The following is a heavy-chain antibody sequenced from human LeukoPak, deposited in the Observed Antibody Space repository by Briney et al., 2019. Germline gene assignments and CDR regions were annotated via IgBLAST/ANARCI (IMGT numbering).Heavy chain of an antibody. V-gene: IGHV4-39*01. J-gene: IGHJ4*02. CDR3: SRGGGVTVSDT. Sequence: SETLSLTCTVSGDSISSSNWYWTWIRQPPGKGLEWIGCMYYSGSTYYNPSLKSGVTISADRSKNQFSLKLRSVTAADTAVYYCSRGGGVTVSDTWSQGALVTVSS. CDR2: MYYSGST. CDR1: GDSISSSNWY. D-gene: IGHD6-19*01.